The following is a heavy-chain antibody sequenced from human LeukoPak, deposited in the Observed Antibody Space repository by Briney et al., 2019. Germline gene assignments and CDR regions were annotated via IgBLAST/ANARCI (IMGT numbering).Heavy chain of an antibody. Sequence: GGSLRLSCAASGFTFSSYWMNWVRQAPGKGLVWVSRIASDGSSTTYADSVKGRFSISRDNAKNTLYLQLNSLGAEDTAVYYCAAQPCSVGRCYLDYWGQGTLVTVSS. D-gene: IGHD2-15*01. J-gene: IGHJ4*02. V-gene: IGHV3-74*01. CDR1: GFTFSSYW. CDR3: AAQPCSVGRCYLDY. CDR2: IASDGSST.